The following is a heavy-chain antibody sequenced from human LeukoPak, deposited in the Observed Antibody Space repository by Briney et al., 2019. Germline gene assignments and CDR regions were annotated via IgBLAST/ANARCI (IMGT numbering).Heavy chain of an antibody. CDR3: ATNRIGSSFDY. D-gene: IGHD6-19*01. Sequence: ASVTVSCKASGYTFTAYYLHWLRQAPGQGLEWVGWINPHSGGTNFAQNFQGRVTMTRDTSISTAYMELSGLTSDDTAVYYCATNRIGSSFDYWGQGTLVSVSS. V-gene: IGHV1-2*02. CDR1: GYTFTAYY. J-gene: IGHJ4*02. CDR2: INPHSGGT.